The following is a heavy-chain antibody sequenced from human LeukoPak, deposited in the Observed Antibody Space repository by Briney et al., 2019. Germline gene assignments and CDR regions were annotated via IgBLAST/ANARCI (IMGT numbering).Heavy chain of an antibody. D-gene: IGHD4-11*01. CDR1: GYSFTSYW. J-gene: IGHJ3*02. V-gene: IGHV5-51*01. CDR3: ARGHDYSNYADAFDI. Sequence: KGGESLKISCKGSGYSFTSYWIGWVRQVPGKGLEWTGIIYPGDSDTRYSPSFQGQVTISADKSISTAYLQWSSLKASDTAMYYCARGHDYSNYADAFDIWGQGTMVTVSS. CDR2: IYPGDSDT.